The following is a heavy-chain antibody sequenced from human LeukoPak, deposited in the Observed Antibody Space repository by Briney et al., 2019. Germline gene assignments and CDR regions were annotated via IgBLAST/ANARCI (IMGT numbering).Heavy chain of an antibody. D-gene: IGHD3-10*01. V-gene: IGHV3-53*01. CDR1: GFTISTNY. Sequence: GGSLRLSCAVSGFTISTNYMNWVRQAPGKGLEWVSILYSGGDIYYADSVKGRFTISRDNSRNTLYLQMNTLRVEDSAVYYCARDRAPPTSWYFDLWGRGTLVTVSS. CDR3: ARDRAPPTSWYFDL. CDR2: LYSGGDI. J-gene: IGHJ2*01.